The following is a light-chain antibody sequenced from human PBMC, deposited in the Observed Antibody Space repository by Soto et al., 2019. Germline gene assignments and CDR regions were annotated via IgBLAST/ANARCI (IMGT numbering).Light chain of an antibody. Sequence: QSALTQPASVSGSPGQSITVSCTGSSSDVGTYNLVSWYQQHPGKAPKLMIYEGTKRPSGVSNLFAGSQSGNTASLTISGLQADDEDDYYCCSDAGSSTLVFGGGTKVTVL. V-gene: IGLV2-23*01. CDR3: CSDAGSSTLV. J-gene: IGLJ2*01. CDR2: EGT. CDR1: SSDVGTYNL.